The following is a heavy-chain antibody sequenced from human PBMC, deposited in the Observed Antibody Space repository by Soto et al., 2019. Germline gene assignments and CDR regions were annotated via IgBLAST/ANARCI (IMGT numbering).Heavy chain of an antibody. D-gene: IGHD3-10*01. Sequence: GESLKISCKGSGYSFTSYWIGWVRQMPGKGLEWMGIIYPGDSDTRYSPSFQGQCTISADKFIRTAYLQWRRLTAADTAMYYWARLVIRARLLIDLFDYWGQGTMDTVSS. CDR3: ARLVIRARLLIDLFDY. CDR1: GYSFTSYW. CDR2: IYPGDSDT. J-gene: IGHJ4*02. V-gene: IGHV5-51*01.